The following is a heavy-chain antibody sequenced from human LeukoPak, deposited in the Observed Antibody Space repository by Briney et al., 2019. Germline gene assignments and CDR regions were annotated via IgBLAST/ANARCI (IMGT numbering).Heavy chain of an antibody. CDR3: AKKGYYDGSGYYMYYFDH. CDR1: GITFSNHW. V-gene: IGHV3-7*03. D-gene: IGHD3-22*01. Sequence: GGSLRLSCVASGITFSNHWMKWVRQAPGKGLEWVANIKQDGSEKFYVDSVKGRFTISRDNSKNTLYLQMNSLRAEDTAVYYCAKKGYYDGSGYYMYYFDHWGQGTLVTVSS. CDR2: IKQDGSEK. J-gene: IGHJ4*02.